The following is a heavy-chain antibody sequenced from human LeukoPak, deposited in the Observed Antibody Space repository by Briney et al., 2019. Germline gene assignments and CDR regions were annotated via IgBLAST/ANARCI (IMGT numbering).Heavy chain of an antibody. CDR1: GFTFSIYA. CDR2: ISNSGGFT. Sequence: PGGSLRLSCAASGFTFSIYAMSWVRQAPGKGLEWVSAISNSGGFTYYADSVRGRFTISRDNSKNTLYLQMISLRAEDTAIYYCVARESLNIRSSGWGGGLDYWGQGTLVTVSS. J-gene: IGHJ4*02. D-gene: IGHD6-19*01. V-gene: IGHV3-23*01. CDR3: VARESLNIRSSGWGGGLDY.